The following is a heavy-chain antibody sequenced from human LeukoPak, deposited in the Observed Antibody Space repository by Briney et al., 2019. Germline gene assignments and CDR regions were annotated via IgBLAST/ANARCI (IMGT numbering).Heavy chain of an antibody. CDR2: IYYSGRT. CDR3: ARDYGSGTGEGY. J-gene: IGHJ4*02. Sequence: SETLSLTCTVSGDSISTSNNYWGWVRQPPGERLEWLGSIYYSGRTYYNPSLKSRVTVSVDTSKNQFSLKLSSVTAADTAVYYCARDYGSGTGEGYWGQGTLVTVSS. V-gene: IGHV4-39*07. D-gene: IGHD3-10*01. CDR1: GDSISTSNNY.